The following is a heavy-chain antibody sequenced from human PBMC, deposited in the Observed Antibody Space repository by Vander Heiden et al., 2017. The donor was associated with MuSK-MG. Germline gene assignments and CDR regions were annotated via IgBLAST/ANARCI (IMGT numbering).Heavy chain of an antibody. CDR3: ARVRNGGYFNN. J-gene: IGHJ4*02. CDR1: GGTFSSYA. CDR2: IIPIFGTA. D-gene: IGHD4-17*01. Sequence: QVQLVQSGAEVKKPGSSVKVSSKASGGTFSSYAISWVRQAPGQGLEWMGGIIPIFGTANYAQKFQGRVTITADESTSTADMELSRLRSEETAVYYCARVRNGGYFNNWGQGTLVTVSS. V-gene: IGHV1-69*01.